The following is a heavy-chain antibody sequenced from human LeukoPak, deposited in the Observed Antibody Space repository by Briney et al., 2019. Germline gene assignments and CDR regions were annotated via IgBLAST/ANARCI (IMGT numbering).Heavy chain of an antibody. CDR1: GFTFSSYA. CDR3: AKDVVRSVAVTGFDY. CDR2: ISGSGGST. J-gene: IGHJ4*02. Sequence: GGSLRLSCAASGFTFSSYAMSWVRQAPGKGLEWVSAISGSGGSTYYADSVKGRFTIPRNNSKNTLYLQMNSLRAEDTAVYYCAKDVVRSVAVTGFDYWGQGTLVTVSS. V-gene: IGHV3-23*01. D-gene: IGHD6-19*01.